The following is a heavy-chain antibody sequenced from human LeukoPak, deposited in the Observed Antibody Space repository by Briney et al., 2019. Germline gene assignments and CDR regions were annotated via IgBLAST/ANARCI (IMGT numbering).Heavy chain of an antibody. CDR1: GGSISSSSYY. D-gene: IGHD3-22*01. V-gene: IGHV4-39*07. CDR3: ARDIWIVVVSNLDAFDI. J-gene: IGHJ3*02. Sequence: PSQTLSLTCTVSGGSISSSSYYWGWIRQPPGKGLEWIGSIYYSGSTYYNPSLKSRVTISVDTSKNQFSLKLSSVTAADTAVYYCARDIWIVVVSNLDAFDIWGQGTMVTVSS. CDR2: IYYSGST.